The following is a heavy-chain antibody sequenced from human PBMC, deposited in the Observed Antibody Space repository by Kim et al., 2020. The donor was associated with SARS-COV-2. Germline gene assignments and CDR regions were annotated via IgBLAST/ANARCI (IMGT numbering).Heavy chain of an antibody. V-gene: IGHV1-8*01. CDR3: ARGAVVNNWFDP. J-gene: IGHJ5*02. D-gene: IGHD2-15*01. Sequence: GCAQKFQGRVTMTRNTSISTAYMELSSLRSEDTAVYYCARGAVVNNWFDPWGQGTLVTVSS.